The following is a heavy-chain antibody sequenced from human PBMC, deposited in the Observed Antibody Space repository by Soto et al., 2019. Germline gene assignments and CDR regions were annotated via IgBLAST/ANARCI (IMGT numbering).Heavy chain of an antibody. V-gene: IGHV4-39*01. CDR1: GGSISSSSYY. CDR2: ISYSGTT. Sequence: QLQRQESGPGLVKPSETLSLTCTVSGGSISSSSYYWGWIRQPPGKGLEWIGSISYSGTTYYNPSLESRVTISVDTSKNQFSLKLSSVTAADTAVYYCARPLSPGRGNEYVWGQGTTVTVSS. J-gene: IGHJ6*02. CDR3: ARPLSPGRGNEYV. D-gene: IGHD1-1*01.